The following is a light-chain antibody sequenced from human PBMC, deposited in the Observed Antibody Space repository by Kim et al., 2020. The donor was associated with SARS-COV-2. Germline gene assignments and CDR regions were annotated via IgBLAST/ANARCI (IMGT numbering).Light chain of an antibody. Sequence: GGEVHLPCGAKKGECPSGPFPHWFQQKPGQAPRTLIYDATNKQSATPARFSGSLLGGKATLTLSGAQPEDEADYYCLLSYGGARGVFGGGTQLTVL. CDR1: KGECPSGPF. CDR3: LLSYGGARGV. V-gene: IGLV7-46*01. J-gene: IGLJ2*01. CDR2: DAT.